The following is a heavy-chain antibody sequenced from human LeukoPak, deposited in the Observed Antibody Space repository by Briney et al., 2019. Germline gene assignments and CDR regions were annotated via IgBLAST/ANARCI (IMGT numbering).Heavy chain of an antibody. Sequence: ASVKVSCKVSGYILTELSMHWVRQAPGKGLEWMGGFDPEDGETIYAQKFQGRITMTEDTSTDTAYMELSSLRSEDTAAYYCATHSSGYYYVNPLWQHWGQGTLVTVSS. CDR1: GYILTELS. V-gene: IGHV1-24*01. J-gene: IGHJ1*01. D-gene: IGHD3-22*01. CDR2: FDPEDGET. CDR3: ATHSSGYYYVNPLWQH.